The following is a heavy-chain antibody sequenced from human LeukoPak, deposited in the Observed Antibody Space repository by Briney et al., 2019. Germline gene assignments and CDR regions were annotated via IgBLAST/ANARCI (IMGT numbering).Heavy chain of an antibody. CDR2: ISYDGSNK. D-gene: IGHD1-26*01. Sequence: GGSLRLSCAASGFTFSSYAMHWVRQAPGKGLEWVAVISYDGSNKYYADSVKGRFTISRDNSKNTLYLQMNSLRAEDTAVYYCARDGRYLARPPYYFDYWGQRTLVTVSS. J-gene: IGHJ4*02. V-gene: IGHV3-30-3*01. CDR1: GFTFSSYA. CDR3: ARDGRYLARPPYYFDY.